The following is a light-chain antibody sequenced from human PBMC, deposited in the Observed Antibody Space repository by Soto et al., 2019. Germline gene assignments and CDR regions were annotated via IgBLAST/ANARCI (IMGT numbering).Light chain of an antibody. CDR2: ASS. CDR3: LQDFNYPRT. J-gene: IGKJ1*01. CDR1: QDIRNE. V-gene: IGKV1-6*01. Sequence: AIQMTESPSSLSASVGDRVTITCRASQDIRNELGWYQQKPGTAPRLLIYASSNLQNGVPSRFSGSGSGTDFTLAISSLQPEDFATYYCLQDFNYPRTFGQGTKVDIK.